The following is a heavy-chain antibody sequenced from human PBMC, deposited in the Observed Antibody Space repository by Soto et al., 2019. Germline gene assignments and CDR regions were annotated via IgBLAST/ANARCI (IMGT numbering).Heavy chain of an antibody. CDR1: GLTFSVYY. CDR2: INHSGST. V-gene: IGHV4-34*01. D-gene: IGHD1-1*01. Sequence: SEALSPTYVSYGLTFSVYYWSGIRQPPGKGLEWIGEINHSGSTNYNPSLKSRVTISVDTSKHQFSLKLSSVTAADTAVYYCARGGTTGYDAFDIWGQGTMVT. J-gene: IGHJ3*02. CDR3: ARGGTTGYDAFDI.